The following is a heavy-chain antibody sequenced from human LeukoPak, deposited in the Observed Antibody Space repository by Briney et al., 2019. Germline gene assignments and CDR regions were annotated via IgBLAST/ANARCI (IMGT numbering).Heavy chain of an antibody. V-gene: IGHV3-23*01. J-gene: IGHJ4*02. CDR2: ISGSGGST. D-gene: IGHD3-9*01. Sequence: GGSLRLSCAASGFTFSSYAMSWFRQAPGKGLEWVSAISGSGGSTYYADSVKGRFTISRDNSKNTLYLQMNSLRAEDTAVYYCAKGSIWDILTGYRFFDYWGQGTLVTVSS. CDR1: GFTFSSYA. CDR3: AKGSIWDILTGYRFFDY.